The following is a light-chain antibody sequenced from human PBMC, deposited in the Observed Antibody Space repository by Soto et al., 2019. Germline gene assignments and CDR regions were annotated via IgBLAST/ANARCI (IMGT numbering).Light chain of an antibody. CDR2: EVT. V-gene: IGLV2-23*02. CDR1: RSDVGSYNS. CDR3: FSYAGNSIWL. J-gene: IGLJ2*01. Sequence: QSVLTQPASVSGSPGQSITISCTGTRSDVGSYNSIAWYQQHPGKAPRVVIFEVTKRPSGISDRFSGSKSGYTASLTISGRQAEDEADYFCFSYAGNSIWLFGGGTKLTGL.